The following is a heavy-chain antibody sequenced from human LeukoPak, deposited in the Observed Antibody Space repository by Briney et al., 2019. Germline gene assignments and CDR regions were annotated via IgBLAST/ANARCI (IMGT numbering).Heavy chain of an antibody. D-gene: IGHD5-18*01. CDR2: ISSSGSTI. CDR3: AKDIRGYSYGYAIDY. V-gene: IGHV3-48*03. J-gene: IGHJ4*02. Sequence: GGSLRLSCAASGFTFSSYEMNWVRQAPGKGLEWVSYISSSGSTIYYADSVKGRFTISRDNAKNSLYLQMNSLRAEDTALYYCAKDIRGYSYGYAIDYWGQGTLVTVSS. CDR1: GFTFSSYE.